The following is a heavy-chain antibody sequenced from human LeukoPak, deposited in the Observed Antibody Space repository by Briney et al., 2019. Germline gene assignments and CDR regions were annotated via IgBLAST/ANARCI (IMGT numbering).Heavy chain of an antibody. CDR2: ISSTSSSI. D-gene: IGHD3-16*01. Sequence: GGSLRLSCAASGFTFSSYSMNWVRQAPGTGLEWVSSISSTSSSITYADSVKGRFTISRDNANNSMYLQMDSLRAEDTVVYYCARDPPSRGTRYFDYWGQGTLVTVSS. CDR3: ARDPPSRGTRYFDY. CDR1: GFTFSSYS. V-gene: IGHV3-21*01. J-gene: IGHJ4*02.